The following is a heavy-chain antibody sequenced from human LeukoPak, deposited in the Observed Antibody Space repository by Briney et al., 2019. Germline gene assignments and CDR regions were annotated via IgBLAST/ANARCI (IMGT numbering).Heavy chain of an antibody. Sequence: ASVKVSCKASGFTLTDYIHWVRQDPRQGLQWMGWIKPNSGDTDYAQKFQGRVTMTRDTSISTVYMELSSLRSDDTALYYCAKVLAEYSSSPIMDVWGKGTTVTVSS. V-gene: IGHV1-2*02. CDR2: IKPNSGDT. D-gene: IGHD6-6*01. J-gene: IGHJ6*03. CDR3: AKVLAEYSSSPIMDV. CDR1: GFTLTDY.